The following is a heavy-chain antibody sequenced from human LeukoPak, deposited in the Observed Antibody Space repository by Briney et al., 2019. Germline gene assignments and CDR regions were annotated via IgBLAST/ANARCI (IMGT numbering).Heavy chain of an antibody. V-gene: IGHV3-30*04. J-gene: IGHJ4*02. CDR1: GFTFSSYA. CDR3: AKERISLAGTYDY. CDR2: ISFDGSNK. D-gene: IGHD6-13*01. Sequence: GGSLRLSRAASGFTFSSYAMHWVRQAPGKGLEWVAIISFDGSNKDYADSIKGRFTVSRDNSKNTLYLQMNSLRTEDTAVYFCAKERISLAGTYDYWGQGTLVAVSS.